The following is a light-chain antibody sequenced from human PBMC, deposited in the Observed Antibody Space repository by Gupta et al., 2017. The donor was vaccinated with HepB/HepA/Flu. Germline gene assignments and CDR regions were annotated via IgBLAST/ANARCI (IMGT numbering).Light chain of an antibody. CDR3: QQGNSFPWT. CDR2: GAS. J-gene: IGKJ1*01. Sequence: IKMTQSPSSVSAYVVDRVTITCLASQGISSQLAWYQQKAGNAPNLLIYGASSVQSGVPSRFSGSGSGTDFTLTISSLQPEDFATYYCQQGNSFPWTFGQGTKVEIK. V-gene: IGKV1-12*01. CDR1: QGISSQ.